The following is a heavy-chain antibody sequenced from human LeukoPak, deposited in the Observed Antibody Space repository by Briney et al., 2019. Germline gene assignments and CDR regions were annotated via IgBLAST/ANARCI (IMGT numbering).Heavy chain of an antibody. CDR3: ARDQPRRWLDP. CDR2: ITAYNGNT. D-gene: IGHD1-14*01. V-gene: IGHV1-18*01. CDR1: GYSFTTLG. J-gene: IGHJ5*02. Sequence: ASVKISCKASGYSFTTLGISWVRQTPGQGLEWVGWITAYNGNTNYAQKLQDRVTLTTDTSTSTAYMELRSLRSDDTAVYYCARDQPRRWLDPWGQGTLVTVSS.